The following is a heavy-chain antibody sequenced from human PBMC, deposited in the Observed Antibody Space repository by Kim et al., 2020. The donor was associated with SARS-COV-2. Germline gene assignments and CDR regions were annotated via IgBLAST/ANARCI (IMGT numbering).Heavy chain of an antibody. D-gene: IGHD6-13*01. J-gene: IGHJ6*02. CDR3: TKDVGLAAAGLHGMDV. CDR2: INTKTGNP. CDR1: GYILTTYS. V-gene: IGHV7-4-1*02. Sequence: ASVKVYCKASGYILTTYSIIWVRQAPGQGLEWMGWINTKTGNPEYAQGFTGRFAFSVDTSVNTAYLQISSLKAEDTAVYFCTKDVGLAAAGLHGMDVWGQGTTVTVTS.